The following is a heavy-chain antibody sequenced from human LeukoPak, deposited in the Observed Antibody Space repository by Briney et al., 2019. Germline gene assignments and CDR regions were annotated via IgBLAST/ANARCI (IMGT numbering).Heavy chain of an antibody. CDR3: ARVGGSGSYYSNPYYFDY. J-gene: IGHJ4*02. V-gene: IGHV4-59*01. Sequence: SSETLSLTCTVSGGSISSYYWSWIRQPPGKGLEWIGYIYYSGSTNYNPSLKSRVTISVDTSKNQFSLKLSSVTAADTAVYYCARVGGSGSYYSNPYYFDYWGQGTLVTGSS. D-gene: IGHD3-10*01. CDR2: IYYSGST. CDR1: GGSISSYY.